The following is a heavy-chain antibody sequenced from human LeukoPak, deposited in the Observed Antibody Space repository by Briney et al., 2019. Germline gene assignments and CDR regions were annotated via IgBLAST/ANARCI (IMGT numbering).Heavy chain of an antibody. CDR3: AKSTQPLLVIVDY. D-gene: IGHD3-16*02. J-gene: IGHJ4*02. CDR1: GFICCDYY. V-gene: IGHV3-11*04. Sequence: GGSLRLSCAASGFICCDYYMNWIRQAPGKGLEWVSYISSGASTTRYADSGKGRFTISRDNAKNSLYLQMNSLRAEDTAVYYCAKSTQPLLVIVDYWGQGTLVTVSS. CDR2: ISSGASTT.